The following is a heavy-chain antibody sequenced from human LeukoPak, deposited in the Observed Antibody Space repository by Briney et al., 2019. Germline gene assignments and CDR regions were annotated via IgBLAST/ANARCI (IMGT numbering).Heavy chain of an antibody. Sequence: SETLSLTCTVSGGSISSYYWSWIRQPAGKGLEWIGRIYTSGSTNYNPSLKSRVTMSVDTSKNQFSLKLSSVTAADTAVYYCARGPRGSSNYNWFDPWGQGTLVTVSS. J-gene: IGHJ5*02. V-gene: IGHV4-4*07. CDR3: ARGPRGSSNYNWFDP. CDR2: IYTSGST. CDR1: GGSISSYY. D-gene: IGHD1-26*01.